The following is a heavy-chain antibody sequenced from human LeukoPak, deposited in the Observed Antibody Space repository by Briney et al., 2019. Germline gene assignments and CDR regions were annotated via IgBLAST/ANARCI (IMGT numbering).Heavy chain of an antibody. V-gene: IGHV4-30-4*01. J-gene: IGHJ3*02. CDR1: GGCISSGDYY. CDR3: ARAKPASYYDFWSGYSIDAFDI. Sequence: SETLSLTCTVSGGCISSGDYYWSWIRQPPGKGLEWIGYIYYSGSTYYNPSLKSRVTISVDTSKNQFSLKLSSVTAADTAVYYCARAKPASYYDFWSGYSIDAFDIWGQGTMVTVSS. CDR2: IYYSGST. D-gene: IGHD3-3*01.